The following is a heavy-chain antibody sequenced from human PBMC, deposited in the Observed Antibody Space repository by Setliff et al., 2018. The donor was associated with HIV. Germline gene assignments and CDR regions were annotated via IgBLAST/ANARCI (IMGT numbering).Heavy chain of an antibody. J-gene: IGHJ4*02. Sequence: GSLRLSCEASGFIFSSHDFHWVRQAAGQGLEWVSAIGTGGDNTKYADSVKGRFIISRDTSKNTLYLQMSSLRPDDTAIYYCVKPYTGYYYDGSVYDDFWGQGTLVTVSS. CDR1: GFIFSSHD. V-gene: IGHV3-64D*09. CDR2: IGTGGDNT. CDR3: VKPYTGYYYDGSVYDDF. D-gene: IGHD3-22*01.